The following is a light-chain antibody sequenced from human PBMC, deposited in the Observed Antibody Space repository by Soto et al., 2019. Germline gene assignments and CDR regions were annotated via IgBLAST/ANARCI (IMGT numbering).Light chain of an antibody. CDR3: XXXXXSPXT. V-gene: IGKV3-20*01. CDR2: GAS. J-gene: IGKJ2*01. Sequence: EIVLTQSPGTLSLSPGERATLSCRASQSVSSSYLAWYQHKPGQAPRLLIYGASSRATGIPDRFSGSGSGTDXXLTISXXEPXDFAVXXXXXXXXSPXTFGQGTKLEIK. CDR1: QSVSSSY.